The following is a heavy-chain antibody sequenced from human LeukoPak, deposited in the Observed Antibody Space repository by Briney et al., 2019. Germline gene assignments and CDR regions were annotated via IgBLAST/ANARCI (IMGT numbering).Heavy chain of an antibody. CDR2: ISGSGGST. Sequence: GGSLRLSCAASGFSFSSYAMSWVRQAPGKGLEWVSTISGSGGSTYYADSVKGRFTISRDNSKNTLYLQMNSLRAEDTAVYYCAKDLGYSYGPPTDYWGQGTLVTVSS. J-gene: IGHJ4*02. D-gene: IGHD5-18*01. V-gene: IGHV3-23*01. CDR3: AKDLGYSYGPPTDY. CDR1: GFSFSSYA.